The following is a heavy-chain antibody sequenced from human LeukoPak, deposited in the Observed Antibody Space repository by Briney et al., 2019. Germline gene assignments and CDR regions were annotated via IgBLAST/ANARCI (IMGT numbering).Heavy chain of an antibody. CDR1: GYTFSSYY. V-gene: IGHV1-46*01. J-gene: IGHJ6*03. Sequence: ASVKVSCKAFGYTFSSYYMHWVRQAPGQGLEWMGIINPSGGSTSYAQKFQGRVTMTRDMSTRIVYMELSSLRSEDTAVYYCARAPVTTGPYYYYMDVWGKGTTVTVSS. D-gene: IGHD4-17*01. CDR2: INPSGGST. CDR3: ARAPVTTGPYYYYMDV.